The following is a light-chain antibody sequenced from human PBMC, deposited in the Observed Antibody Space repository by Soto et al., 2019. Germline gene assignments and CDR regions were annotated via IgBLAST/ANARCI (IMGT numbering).Light chain of an antibody. CDR3: QQYYSTPPFT. CDR1: QSVLYSSNNKNY. V-gene: IGKV4-1*01. J-gene: IGKJ3*01. CDR2: WAS. Sequence: DIVMTQSPDSLAVSLGERATINCKSSQSVLYSSNNKNYFAWYQQKPGQPPKLLIYWASTRESGVPDRFSGSGSGTDFTLSISSLQAADVAVYYCQQYYSTPPFTFGPGTKVDIK.